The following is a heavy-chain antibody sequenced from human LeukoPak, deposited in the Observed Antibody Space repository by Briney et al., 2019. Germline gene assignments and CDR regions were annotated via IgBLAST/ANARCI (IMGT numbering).Heavy chain of an antibody. CDR1: GFTFSSYG. J-gene: IGHJ4*02. D-gene: IGHD3-3*01. V-gene: IGHV3-30*02. CDR2: IRYDGSNK. Sequence: PGGSLRLSCAASGFTFSSYGMHWVRQAPGKELEWVAFIRYDGSNKYYADSVKGRFTISRDNSKNTLYLQMNSLRSDDTAVYYCARDQPFGDFWSGYYMGNDYWGQGTLVTVSS. CDR3: ARDQPFGDFWSGYYMGNDY.